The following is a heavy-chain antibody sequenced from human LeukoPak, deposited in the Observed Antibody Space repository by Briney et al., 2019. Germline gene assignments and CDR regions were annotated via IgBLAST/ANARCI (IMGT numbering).Heavy chain of an antibody. V-gene: IGHV1-2*02. CDR3: ARAARVDYYDSSPYGMDV. D-gene: IGHD3-22*01. J-gene: IGHJ6*02. CDR1: GHTSTGYF. Sequence: ASVKVSCKAPGHTSTGYFMHWVRQAPGQGLEWMGWINPNIGGTNYAQNFQGRVTMTRDTSISTVYMELRRLRSDDTAVYYCARAARVDYYDSSPYGMDVWGQGTTVTVSS. CDR2: INPNIGGT.